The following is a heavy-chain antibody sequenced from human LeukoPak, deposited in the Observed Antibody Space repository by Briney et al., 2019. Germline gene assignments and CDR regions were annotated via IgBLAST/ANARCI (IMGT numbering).Heavy chain of an antibody. Sequence: SETLSLTCTVSGGSIRSGGYYWSWIRQHPGKGLEWIGYIYYSGSTYYNPSLKSRVTISVDTSKNQFSLKLTSVTAADTAVYYRADTLVRGFYFDYWGQGTLVTVSS. CDR2: IYYSGST. D-gene: IGHD3-10*01. J-gene: IGHJ4*02. CDR3: ADTLVRGFYFDY. V-gene: IGHV4-31*03. CDR1: GGSIRSGGYY.